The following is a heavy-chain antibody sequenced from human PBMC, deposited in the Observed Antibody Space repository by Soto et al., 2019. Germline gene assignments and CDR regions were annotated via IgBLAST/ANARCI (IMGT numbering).Heavy chain of an antibody. CDR2: ISDSGGST. CDR1: GFTFNNYA. V-gene: IGHV3-23*01. CDR3: AKDRKGSRGEARGFDV. J-gene: IGHJ3*01. Sequence: PGGSLRLSCAASGFTFNNYAMSWVRQAPGKGLEWVLGISDSGGSTYYTDFVKGRFTISIDNHKDTLYLEMSGLRAEYTALYYCAKDRKGSRGEARGFDVWGQGTMVTVSS. D-gene: IGHD3-10*01.